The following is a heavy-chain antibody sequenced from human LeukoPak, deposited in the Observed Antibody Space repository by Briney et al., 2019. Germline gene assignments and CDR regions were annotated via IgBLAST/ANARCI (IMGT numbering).Heavy chain of an antibody. Sequence: PGGSLRLSCAASGFTFSSYEMNWVRQAPGKGLEWVSYISSSGATRHYADSVKGRFTMSRDNAKNSLYLQMNSLRAEDTAVYYCARTTVTTGRTNWFDPWGQGTLVTVSS. J-gene: IGHJ5*02. V-gene: IGHV3-48*03. CDR2: ISSSGATR. CDR1: GFTFSSYE. D-gene: IGHD4-17*01. CDR3: ARTTVTTGRTNWFDP.